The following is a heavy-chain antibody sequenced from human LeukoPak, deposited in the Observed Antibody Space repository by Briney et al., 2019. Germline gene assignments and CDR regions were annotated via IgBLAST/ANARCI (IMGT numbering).Heavy chain of an antibody. J-gene: IGHJ4*02. CDR2: INPSGGST. CDR1: GYTFTSYY. V-gene: IGHV1-46*01. Sequence: VASVKVSCKASGYTFTSYYMRWVRLAPGQGLEWMGIINPSGGSTSYAQKFQGRVTMTRDTSTSTVYMELSSLRSEDTAVYYCARASGWLQSFWGQGTLVTVSS. D-gene: IGHD5-24*01. CDR3: ARASGWLQSF.